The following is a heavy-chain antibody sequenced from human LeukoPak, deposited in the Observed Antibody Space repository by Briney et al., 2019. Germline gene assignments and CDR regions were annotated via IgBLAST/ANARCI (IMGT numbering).Heavy chain of an antibody. J-gene: IGHJ4*02. CDR2: INHSGST. Sequence: SETLSLTCAVYGGSFSGYYWSWIRQPPGKGLEWIGEINHSGSTNYNPSLKSRVTISVDTSKNQFSLKLSSVTAADTAVYYCARHPNFLILRKYYFDYWGQGTLVTVSS. V-gene: IGHV4-34*01. D-gene: IGHD2/OR15-2a*01. CDR3: ARHPNFLILRKYYFDY. CDR1: GGSFSGYY.